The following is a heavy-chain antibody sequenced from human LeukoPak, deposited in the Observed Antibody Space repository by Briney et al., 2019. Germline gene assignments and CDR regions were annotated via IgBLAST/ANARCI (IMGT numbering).Heavy chain of an antibody. CDR2: ISGSGSGT. D-gene: IGHD5-18*01. CDR1: GFTFSSYA. CDR3: ANHSDTAMVYAY. J-gene: IGHJ4*02. Sequence: GGSLRLSCAASGFTFSSYAMSWVRQAPGKGLEWVSGISGSGSGTYYADSVKGRFTISRDNSKNTLNLQMNSLRAEDTAVYYCANHSDTAMVYAYWGQGTLVTVSS. V-gene: IGHV3-23*01.